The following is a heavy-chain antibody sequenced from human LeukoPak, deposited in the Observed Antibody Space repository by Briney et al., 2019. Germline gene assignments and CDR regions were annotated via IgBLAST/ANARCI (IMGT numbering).Heavy chain of an antibody. CDR2: IHYSGST. CDR3: ARPIYGNWYFDL. Sequence: SETLSLTCTVSGGSISSYYWSWIRQPPGKGLEWIGYIHYSGSTNYNPSLKSRVTISVDTSKNQFSLKLSSVTAADTAVYYCARPIYGNWYFDLWGRGTLVTVSS. CDR1: GGSISSYY. J-gene: IGHJ2*01. D-gene: IGHD3-10*01. V-gene: IGHV4-59*01.